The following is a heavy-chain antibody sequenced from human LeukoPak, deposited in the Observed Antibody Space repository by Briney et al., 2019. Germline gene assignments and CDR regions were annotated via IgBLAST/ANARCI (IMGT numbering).Heavy chain of an antibody. J-gene: IGHJ4*02. CDR3: AREVYYYDSSGYYFDY. Sequence: LSLTCTVSGGSISSGGYYWSWIRQHPGKGLEWIGYIYYSGSTYYNPSLKSRVTISVDTSKNQFSLKLSSVTAADTAVYYCAREVYYYDSSGYYFDYWGQGTLVTVSS. CDR1: GGSISSGGYY. V-gene: IGHV4-31*03. CDR2: IYYSGST. D-gene: IGHD3-22*01.